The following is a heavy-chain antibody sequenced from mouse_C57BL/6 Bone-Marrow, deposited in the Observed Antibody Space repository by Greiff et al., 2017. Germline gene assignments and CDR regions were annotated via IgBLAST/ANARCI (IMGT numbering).Heavy chain of an antibody. J-gene: IGHJ4*01. V-gene: IGHV3-6*01. CDR3: ARDRTSMDY. CDR1: GYSITSGYY. Sequence: EVQRVESGPGLVKPSQSLSLTCSVTGYSITSGYYWNWIRQFPGNKLEWMGYISYDGSNNYNPSLKNRISITRDTSKNQFFLKLNSVTTEDTATYYCARDRTSMDYWGQGTSVTVSS. CDR2: ISYDGSN.